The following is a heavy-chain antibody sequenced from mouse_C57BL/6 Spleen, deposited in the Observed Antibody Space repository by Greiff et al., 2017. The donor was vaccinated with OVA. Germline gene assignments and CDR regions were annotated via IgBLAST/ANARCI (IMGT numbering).Heavy chain of an antibody. Sequence: EVKLVESGPELVKPGASVKISCKASGYSFTGYYMNWVKQSPEKSLEWIGEINPSTGGTTYNQKFKAKATLTVDKSSSTAYMQLKSLTSEDSAVYYCARRSLYYGYDGGPLDYWGQGTTLTVSS. CDR2: INPSTGGT. D-gene: IGHD2-2*01. CDR1: GYSFTGYY. V-gene: IGHV1-42*01. CDR3: ARRSLYYGYDGGPLDY. J-gene: IGHJ2*01.